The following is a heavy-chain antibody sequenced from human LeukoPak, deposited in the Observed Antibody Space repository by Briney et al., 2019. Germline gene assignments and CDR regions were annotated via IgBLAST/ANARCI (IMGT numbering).Heavy chain of an antibody. V-gene: IGHV3-7*04. CDR1: GFTLSSFW. CDR3: ARGGIQVSGIDEFDY. D-gene: IGHD6-19*01. CDR2: IKQDGRER. J-gene: IGHJ4*02. Sequence: GGSLRLSCAASGFTLSSFWMSWVRQTPGKGLEWVANIKQDGRERYYVDSVKGRFTISRDNARNSLYLQMNSLRAEDTAVYYCARGGIQVSGIDEFDYWGQGTLVTVSS.